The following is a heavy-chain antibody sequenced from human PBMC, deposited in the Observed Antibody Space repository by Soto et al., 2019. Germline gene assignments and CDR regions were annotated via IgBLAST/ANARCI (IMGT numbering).Heavy chain of an antibody. J-gene: IGHJ6*02. CDR3: AKGPEGYCSSTRCYTYHGLDV. D-gene: IGHD2-2*01. CDR1: GFTFSSYV. CDR2: ISYDGSYK. Sequence: QVHLVESGGGVVQPGRSLRLSCAASGFTFSSYVMHWVRQAPGKGLEWVAVISYDGSYKYYADSVKGRFTISRDNSKHTLYLQMSSLRVEDTAVYYCAKGPEGYCSSTRCYTYHGLDVWGQGTTVTVSS. V-gene: IGHV3-30*18.